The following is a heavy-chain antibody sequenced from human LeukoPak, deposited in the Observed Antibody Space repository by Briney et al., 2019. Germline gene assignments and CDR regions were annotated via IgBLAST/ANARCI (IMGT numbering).Heavy chain of an antibody. J-gene: IGHJ3*02. D-gene: IGHD4-11*01. CDR1: GFTFSSYA. V-gene: IGHV3-74*01. CDR2: INSDGSST. CDR3: ARGDGPYTIDAFDI. Sequence: GGSLRLSCAASGFTFSSYAMHWVRQAPGKGLGWVSRINSDGSSTTYADSVKGRFTLSRDNAKNTLYLQMNSLRAEDTAVYYCARGDGPYTIDAFDIWGQGTMVTVSS.